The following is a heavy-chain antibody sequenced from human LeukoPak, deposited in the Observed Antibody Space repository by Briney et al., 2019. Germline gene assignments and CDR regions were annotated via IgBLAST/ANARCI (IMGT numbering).Heavy chain of an antibody. D-gene: IGHD4-23*01. CDR3: ARVPYGGNYFDY. CDR2: INPKSGDT. J-gene: IGHJ4*02. CDR1: GYTFTDYY. V-gene: IGHV1-2*02. Sequence: ASVKVSCKASGYTFTDYYILWVRQAPGQGLEWMGWINPKSGDTKCAQNFQGRVTMTIDTSTSTAYMELRSLRSDDTAVYYCARVPYGGNYFDYWGQGTLVTASS.